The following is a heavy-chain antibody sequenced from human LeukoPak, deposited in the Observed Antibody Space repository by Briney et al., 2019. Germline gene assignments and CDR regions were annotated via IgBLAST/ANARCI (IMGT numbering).Heavy chain of an antibody. Sequence: GGSLRLSFPVPGLTSSSNSLSWSRRAPGKGLEWVSFIYSDNTHYSDSVKGRFTISRDNSKNTLYLQMNSLRAEDTAVYYCARRAGAYSHPYDYWGQGTLVTVSS. D-gene: IGHD4/OR15-4a*01. CDR3: ARRAGAYSHPYDY. CDR2: IYSDNT. J-gene: IGHJ4*02. V-gene: IGHV3-53*01. CDR1: GLTSSSNS.